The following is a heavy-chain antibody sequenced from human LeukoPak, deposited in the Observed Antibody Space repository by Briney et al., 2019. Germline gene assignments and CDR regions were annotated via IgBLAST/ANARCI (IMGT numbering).Heavy chain of an antibody. V-gene: IGHV3-33*08. CDR2: IWYDGSNK. J-gene: IGHJ4*02. CDR3: ARWRIAVAAPGPFDY. Sequence: GGSLRLSCAASGFTFSSYGMHWVRQAPGKGLEWVAVIWYDGSNKYYADSVKGRFTISRDNSKNTLYLQINSLRAEDTAVYYCARWRIAVAAPGPFDYWGQGTLVTVSS. CDR1: GFTFSSYG. D-gene: IGHD6-19*01.